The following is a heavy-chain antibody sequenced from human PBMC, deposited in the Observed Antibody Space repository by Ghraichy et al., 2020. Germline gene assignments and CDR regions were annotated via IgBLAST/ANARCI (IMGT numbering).Heavy chain of an antibody. J-gene: IGHJ4*02. V-gene: IGHV1-18*04. CDR1: GYTFTSYG. D-gene: IGHD2-15*01. CDR2: ISPDTGNT. Sequence: ASVKVSCKASGYTFTSYGISWVRQAPGQGLEWMGWISPDTGNTNYAQKLQGRVTMTTHTSTSTAYMELRSLRSDDTAMYYCARSDGRYCPLDYWGQGTLVTVSS. CDR3: ARSDGRYCPLDY.